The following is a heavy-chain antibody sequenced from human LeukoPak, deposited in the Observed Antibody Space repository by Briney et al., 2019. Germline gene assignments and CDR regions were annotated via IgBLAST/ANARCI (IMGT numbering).Heavy chain of an antibody. CDR2: INHSGST. CDR3: ARQSVTTTIDY. J-gene: IGHJ4*02. D-gene: IGHD4-17*01. CDR1: GGSFSGYF. V-gene: IGHV4-34*01. Sequence: ASETLSLTCAVYGGSFSGYFWSWIRQPPDKGLEWIGEINHSGSTNYNPSLKSRVTISVGTSKNQFSLRLSSVTAADTAVYYCARQSVTTTIDYWGQGTLVTVSS.